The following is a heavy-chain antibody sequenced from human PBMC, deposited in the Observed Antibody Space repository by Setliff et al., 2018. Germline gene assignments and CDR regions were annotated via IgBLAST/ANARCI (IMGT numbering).Heavy chain of an antibody. CDR2: IIDSGST. V-gene: IGHV4-34*12. CDR1: GGSFRGYY. D-gene: IGHD3-10*01. CDR3: AKDNYTDSYYPFDH. J-gene: IGHJ4*02. Sequence: SETLSLTCAVYGGSFRGYYWSWIRQPPGKRLEWIGEIIDSGSTNYNPSLKSRFTISMDTSKNQFSLKVSSVTAEDTAIYYCAKDNYTDSYYPFDHWGQGTLVTVSS.